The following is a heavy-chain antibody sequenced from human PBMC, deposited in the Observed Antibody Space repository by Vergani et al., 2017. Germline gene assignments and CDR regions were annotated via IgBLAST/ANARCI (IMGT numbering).Heavy chain of an antibody. CDR2: ISGSGGST. CDR3: ARHLDGYSYPDL. CDR1: GFTFSSYA. Sequence: EVQLLESGGGLVQPGGSLRLSCAASGFTFSSYAMSWVRQAPGKGLEWVSAISGSGGSTYYADSVKGRFTISRDNSKNTLYLQMNSLSAEDTAVYYCARHLDGYSYPDLWGRGTLVTVSS. J-gene: IGHJ2*01. D-gene: IGHD5-24*01. V-gene: IGHV3-23*01.